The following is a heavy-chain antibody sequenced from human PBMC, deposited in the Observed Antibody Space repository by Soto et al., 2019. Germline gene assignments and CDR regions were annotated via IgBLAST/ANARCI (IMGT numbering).Heavy chain of an antibody. CDR3: ATYSGYDTLRDGEGFDY. J-gene: IGHJ4*02. CDR1: GGTFSSYT. D-gene: IGHD5-12*01. Sequence: ASVKVSCKASGGTFSSYTISWVRQAPGQGLEWMGRIIPILGIANYAQKFQGRVTITADKSTSTAYMELSSLRSEDTAVYYCATYSGYDTLRDGEGFDYWGQGTLVTVSS. CDR2: IIPILGIA. V-gene: IGHV1-69*02.